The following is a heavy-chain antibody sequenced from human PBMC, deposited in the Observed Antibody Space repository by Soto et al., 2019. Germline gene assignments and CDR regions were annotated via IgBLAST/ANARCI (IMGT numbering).Heavy chain of an antibody. CDR3: AKVTKRAAAGRYEYYTYGMDV. CDR2: ISGSGGSS. CDR1: GFAFSTYA. J-gene: IGHJ6*02. D-gene: IGHD6-13*01. V-gene: IGHV3-23*01. Sequence: PGGSLRLSCAASGFAFSTYAMTWVRQAPGKGLEWVSVISGSGGSSYYADSVKGRFTISRDNSKNTLFLQMNGLRAEDTAVYYCAKVTKRAAAGRYEYYTYGMDVWGQGTTVTVSS.